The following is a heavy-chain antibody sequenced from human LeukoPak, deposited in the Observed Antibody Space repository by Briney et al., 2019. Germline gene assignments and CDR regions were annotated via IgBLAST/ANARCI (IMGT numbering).Heavy chain of an antibody. CDR3: ARGPDFSRP. CDR2: INHSGST. Sequence: SETLSLTCAVYGGSFSGYYWSWIRQPPGKGLEWIGEINHSGSTNCYPSLKSRVTISVDTSKNQFSLKLSSVTAADTAVYYCARGPDFSRPWGQGTLVTVSS. J-gene: IGHJ5*02. D-gene: IGHD3-3*01. CDR1: GGSFSGYY. V-gene: IGHV4-34*01.